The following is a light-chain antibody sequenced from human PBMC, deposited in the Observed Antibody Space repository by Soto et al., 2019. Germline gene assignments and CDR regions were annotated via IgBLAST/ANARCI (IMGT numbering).Light chain of an antibody. V-gene: IGKV3-15*01. Sequence: EIVMTQSPATLSVSPGERATLSCRASQSVSSKLAWYQQKPGLAPRLLIYDASTRTTGIPARFSGSGSGTEFTLTISSLQSEDIAVYYCQQYNNWQFTFGQGTKLEIK. J-gene: IGKJ2*01. CDR2: DAS. CDR1: QSVSSK. CDR3: QQYNNWQFT.